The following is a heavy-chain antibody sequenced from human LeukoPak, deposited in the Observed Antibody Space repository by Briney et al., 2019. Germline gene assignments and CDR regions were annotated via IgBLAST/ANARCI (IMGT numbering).Heavy chain of an antibody. CDR3: ARDGRPLDY. CDR2: IKQDGGEK. Sequence: GGSLRLSCVDSGITFSRYWMSWVRQAPGKGLEWVANIKQDGGEKYYVDSVRGRFTISRDNAKNSLYLQMNSLRVEDTAVYYCARDGRPLDYWGQGTLVTVSS. J-gene: IGHJ4*02. CDR1: GITFSRYW. V-gene: IGHV3-7*03.